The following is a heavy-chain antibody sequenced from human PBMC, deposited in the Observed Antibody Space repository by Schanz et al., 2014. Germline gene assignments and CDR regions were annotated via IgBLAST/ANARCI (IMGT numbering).Heavy chain of an antibody. CDR2: ISTFRNEDT. D-gene: IGHD2-15*01. Sequence: QVQLVQSGAEVKKPGASVRVSCKVSGYAFTTYGISWVRQAPGQGPEFMGWISTFRNEDTNSAQRIQGRLTMTTDTSTSTAYMELRSLRSDDAAVYYCARGRGCTGGSCYSWFDLWGQGTLVTVSS. CDR1: GYAFTTYG. V-gene: IGHV1-18*01. CDR3: ARGRGCTGGSCYSWFDL. J-gene: IGHJ5*02.